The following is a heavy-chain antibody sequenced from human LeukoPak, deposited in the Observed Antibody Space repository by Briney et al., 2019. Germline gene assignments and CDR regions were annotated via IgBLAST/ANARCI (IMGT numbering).Heavy chain of an antibody. Sequence: SETLSLTCTVSRRFVINYSWSWLRQNAGEGLEWIGRFYTNGSTNYNPSLKTRVTLSIDKSKNHFSLKLSSVNAADTAVYHCARELTLTSAFDIWGQGTVVTVSS. CDR1: RRFVINYS. J-gene: IGHJ3*02. D-gene: IGHD1-14*01. CDR3: ARELTLTSAFDI. V-gene: IGHV4-4*07. CDR2: FYTNGST.